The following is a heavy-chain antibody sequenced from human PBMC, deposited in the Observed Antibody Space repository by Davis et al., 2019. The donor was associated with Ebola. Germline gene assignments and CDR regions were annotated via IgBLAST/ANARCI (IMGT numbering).Heavy chain of an antibody. CDR1: GYSFTNHW. D-gene: IGHD2-8*02. J-gene: IGHJ3*02. CDR3: ASLRRTITGMDDAFDI. CDR2: IYPGDSDT. Sequence: GESLKISCMASGYSFTNHWIGWVRQMPGKGLEWVGVIYPGDSDTRYSPSFRGQVTISADKSMKTAFLQWSSLKASDSGMYYCASLRRTITGMDDAFDIWGQGTMVTVSS. V-gene: IGHV5-51*01.